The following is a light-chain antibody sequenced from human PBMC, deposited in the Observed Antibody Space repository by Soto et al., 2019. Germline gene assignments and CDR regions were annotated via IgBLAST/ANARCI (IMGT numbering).Light chain of an antibody. CDR3: QQYNSWPLT. J-gene: IGKJ4*01. CDR1: QSISSW. V-gene: IGKV1-5*03. CDR2: KES. Sequence: DIQMTQSPSTLSASVGDRVTITCRASQSISSWLAWYQQKPGKAPNLLIYKESSLESGVPSRFSGSGSGTEFILTISSLQPDDFATYYCQQYNSWPLTFGGGTKVEIK.